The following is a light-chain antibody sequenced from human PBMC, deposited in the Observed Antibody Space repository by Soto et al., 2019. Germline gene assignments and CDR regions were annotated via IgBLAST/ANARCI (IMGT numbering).Light chain of an antibody. CDR2: SNN. Sequence: QSVLTQPPSASGTPGQRVTISCSGSSSNIGSNTVNWYQQLPGTAPKPLIYSNNHRPSGVPDRFSGSKSGTSASLAISGLQSEDEADYYCAAWDDSLNAVVFGGGTKLTVL. V-gene: IGLV1-44*01. CDR3: AAWDDSLNAVV. CDR1: SSNIGSNT. J-gene: IGLJ2*01.